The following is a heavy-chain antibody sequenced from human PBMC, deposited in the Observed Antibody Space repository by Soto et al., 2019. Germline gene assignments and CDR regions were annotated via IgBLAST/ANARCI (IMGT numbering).Heavy chain of an antibody. D-gene: IGHD3-3*01. J-gene: IGHJ4*02. Sequence: EVQLVESGGGLVQPGVSLRLSCASSGFTFSSYSMNWVRQTPWKGLEWVSYISSSSSTIYYADSVKGRFTISRDNAKNSLYLQMNSLRAEDTAVYYCARAFNYDFWSGYYYWGQGTLVTVSS. CDR3: ARAFNYDFWSGYYY. CDR1: GFTFSSYS. V-gene: IGHV3-48*01. CDR2: ISSSSSTI.